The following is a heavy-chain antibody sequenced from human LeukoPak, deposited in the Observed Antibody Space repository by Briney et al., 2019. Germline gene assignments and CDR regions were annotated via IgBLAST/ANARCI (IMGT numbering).Heavy chain of an antibody. Sequence: ASVKVSCKASGYTFTSYGISWVRQAPGQGLEWMGWISAYNGNTNYAQKLQGRVTMTTDTSTSTAYMELRSLRYDDTAVYYCARGDSSSWSYYFDYWGQGTLVTVSS. D-gene: IGHD6-13*01. V-gene: IGHV1-18*01. CDR2: ISAYNGNT. J-gene: IGHJ4*02. CDR1: GYTFTSYG. CDR3: ARGDSSSWSYYFDY.